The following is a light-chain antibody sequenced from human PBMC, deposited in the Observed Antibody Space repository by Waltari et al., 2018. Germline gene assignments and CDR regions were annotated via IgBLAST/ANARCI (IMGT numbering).Light chain of an antibody. J-gene: IGKJ1*01. Sequence: DIQMTQSPSTLSASIGDRVTITCRASGILGSALAWYQQRPGKAPNMLIYDASNLQTGVPSRFSGSGSGTEFTLTINNLQPDDFVTYFCQQYSYYPWTFGQETKVEIK. CDR1: GILGSA. CDR3: QQYSYYPWT. V-gene: IGKV1-5*01. CDR2: DAS.